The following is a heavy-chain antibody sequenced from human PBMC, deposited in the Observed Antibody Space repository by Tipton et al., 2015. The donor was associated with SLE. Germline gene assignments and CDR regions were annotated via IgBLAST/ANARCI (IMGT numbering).Heavy chain of an antibody. D-gene: IGHD1-26*01. Sequence: TLSLTCTVSGDSISSSTYYWGWIRQPPGKGLEWIGNMYFSGSTYYSPSLKSRVTISVDTSRNQFSLQVSSVTAADTAVYYCARDWDSGSTWDYWGQGTLVTVSS. J-gene: IGHJ4*02. CDR1: GDSISSSTYY. V-gene: IGHV4-39*07. CDR3: ARDWDSGSTWDY. CDR2: MYFSGST.